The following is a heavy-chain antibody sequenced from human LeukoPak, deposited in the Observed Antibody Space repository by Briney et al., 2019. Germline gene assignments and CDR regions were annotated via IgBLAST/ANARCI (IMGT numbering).Heavy chain of an antibody. CDR2: ISYDGTDK. V-gene: IGHV3-30*04. J-gene: IGHJ2*01. Sequence: GRSLRLSCVASGFTFSPYAMYWVRQAPGKGLEWVAVISYDGTDKYYADFVKGRFTISRDNSKNTLYLQMNSLRAEDTAVYYCARDSPSDSDWYFDLWGRGTLVTVSS. CDR3: ARDSPSDSDWYFDL. CDR1: GFTFSPYA. D-gene: IGHD2-21*02.